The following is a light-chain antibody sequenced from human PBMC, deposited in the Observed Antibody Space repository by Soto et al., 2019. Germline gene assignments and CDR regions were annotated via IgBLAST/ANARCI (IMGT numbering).Light chain of an antibody. CDR1: QSVSSN. V-gene: IGKV3-15*01. J-gene: IGKJ4*01. CDR3: QQYTRWPLT. Sequence: IAVTRCPASMSVSPEERATLSCRASQSVSSNLAWYQQKPGQAPSLLIYGASTRATGTSARFSGSGSGSEFTLSISSLESEDFAVYSIQQYTRWPLTIGGGTKVDIK. CDR2: GAS.